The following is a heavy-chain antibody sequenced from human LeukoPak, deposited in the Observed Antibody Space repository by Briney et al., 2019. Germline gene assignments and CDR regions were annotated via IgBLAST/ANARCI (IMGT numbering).Heavy chain of an antibody. Sequence: PSETLSLTCTVSGGSISSSSYYWGWIRQPPGKGLERIGSIYYSGSTYYNPSLKSRVTISVDTSKNQFSLKLSSVTAADTAVYYCASRITIFGVVIDYWGQGTLVTVSS. CDR1: GGSISSSSYY. CDR3: ASRITIFGVVIDY. J-gene: IGHJ4*02. V-gene: IGHV4-39*01. CDR2: IYYSGST. D-gene: IGHD3-3*01.